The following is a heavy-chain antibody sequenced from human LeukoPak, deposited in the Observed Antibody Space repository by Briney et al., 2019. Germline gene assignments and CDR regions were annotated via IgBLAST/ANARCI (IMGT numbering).Heavy chain of an antibody. CDR3: ARRGWYSREFDY. Sequence: SETLSLTCAVYGGSFSGYYWSWIRQPPGKGLEWIGEINHSGSTNYNPSLKSRVPISVDTSKNQFSLKLSSVTAADTAVYYCARRGWYSREFDYWGQGTLVTVSS. CDR2: INHSGST. CDR1: GGSFSGYY. V-gene: IGHV4-34*01. D-gene: IGHD6-13*01. J-gene: IGHJ4*02.